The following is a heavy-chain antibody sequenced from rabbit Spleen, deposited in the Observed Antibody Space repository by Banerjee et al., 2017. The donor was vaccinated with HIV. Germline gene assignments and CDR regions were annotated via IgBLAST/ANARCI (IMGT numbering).Heavy chain of an antibody. D-gene: IGHD1-1*01. CDR2: INAVTGKA. V-gene: IGHV1S47*01. CDR3: VRVLLSGSGRSL. J-gene: IGHJ3*01. Sequence: QEQLVESGGGLVQPEGSLTLTCKASGFSFSNKAVMCRVRQTPGKGLEWIACINAVTGKAVYASWAKGRFTITRNINLNTVDLKMTSLTAADTATYFCVRVLLSGSGRSLWGQGTLVTVS. CDR1: GFSFSNKA.